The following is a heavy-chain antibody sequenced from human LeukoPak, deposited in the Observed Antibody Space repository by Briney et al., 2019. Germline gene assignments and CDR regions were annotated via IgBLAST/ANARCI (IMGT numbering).Heavy chain of an antibody. D-gene: IGHD4-17*01. Sequence: PGGSLRLSCAASGFTFSSYAMHWVRQAAGKGLEWVAGISYDGDNKYYADSVKGRFAISRDNSKNTLFLQMNILRAEDTAVYYCAKFRVYGDYGPFDNWGQGTLVTVSS. CDR1: GFTFSSYA. V-gene: IGHV3-30*09. J-gene: IGHJ4*02. CDR2: ISYDGDNK. CDR3: AKFRVYGDYGPFDN.